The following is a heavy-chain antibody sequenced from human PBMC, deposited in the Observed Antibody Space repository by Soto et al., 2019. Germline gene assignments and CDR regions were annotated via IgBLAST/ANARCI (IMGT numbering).Heavy chain of an antibody. V-gene: IGHV3-74*01. CDR3: ARVPIAVPSMGIDY. CDR1: GFTFSNYW. D-gene: IGHD6-19*01. J-gene: IGHJ4*02. CDR2: ITGDGSGA. Sequence: EVQLVESGGGLVQPGGSLRLSCAASGFTFSNYWMHWVRQAPGKGLVWVSRITGDGSGANYADSVKGRFTISRDNAKNTLYLQMNSLRGEDTAVYYCARVPIAVPSMGIDYWGQGTLVTVSS.